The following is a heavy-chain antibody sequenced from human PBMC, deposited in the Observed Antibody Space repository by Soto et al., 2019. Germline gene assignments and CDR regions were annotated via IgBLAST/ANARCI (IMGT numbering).Heavy chain of an antibody. CDR1: GFTFSSYS. CDR2: ISSSSSYI. V-gene: IGHV3-21*01. Sequence: EVQLVESGGGLVKPGGSLRLSCAASGFTFSSYSMNWVRQAPGKGLEWVSSISSSSSYIYYADSVKGRFTISRDNAKNSLYLQMNSLRAEDTAVYYCARDRENSSGWKNPEYFQHWGQGTLVTVSS. D-gene: IGHD6-19*01. J-gene: IGHJ1*01. CDR3: ARDRENSSGWKNPEYFQH.